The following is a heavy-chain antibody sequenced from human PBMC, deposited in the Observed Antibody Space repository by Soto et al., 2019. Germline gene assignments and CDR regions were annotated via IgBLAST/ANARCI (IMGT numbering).Heavy chain of an antibody. V-gene: IGHV4-61*08. J-gene: IGHJ4*02. CDR2: VYHSGST. Sequence: SETLSLTCTVSGGSISSGEYYWTWIRQPPGKGLEWLAYVYHSGSTNYNPSLKGRVTVSIDTSKNQFSLKLSSVTAADTAVYYCARSDGRYWGQGTLVTVSS. CDR1: GGSISSGEYY. CDR3: ARSDGRY.